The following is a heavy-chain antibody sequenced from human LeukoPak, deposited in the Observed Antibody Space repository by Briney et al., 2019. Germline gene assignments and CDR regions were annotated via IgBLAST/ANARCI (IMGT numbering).Heavy chain of an antibody. CDR3: ARKYIVVVPAAPRVDNWFDP. CDR1: GGSISSSSYY. D-gene: IGHD2-2*01. Sequence: SETLSLTCTVSGGSISSSSYYWGWIRQPPGKGLEWIGSIYYSGSTYYNPSLKSRVTISVDRSKNQFSLKLSSVTAADTAVYYCARKYIVVVPAAPRVDNWFDPWGQGTLVTVSS. J-gene: IGHJ5*02. CDR2: IYYSGST. V-gene: IGHV4-39*07.